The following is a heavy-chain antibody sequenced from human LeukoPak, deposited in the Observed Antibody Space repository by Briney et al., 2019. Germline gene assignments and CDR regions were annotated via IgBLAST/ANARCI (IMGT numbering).Heavy chain of an antibody. CDR3: ARDHEEGNYGMAV. D-gene: IGHD6-13*01. V-gene: IGHV3-21*01. CDR1: GFTFTSFS. CDR2: ISLSSTYI. J-gene: IGHJ6*02. Sequence: GGSLRLSCAASGFTFTSFSMNWVRQAPGKGLEWVSSISLSSTYIFYADSVRGRFTISRDNAKNSLYLEMNSLRAEDTAVYYCARDHEEGNYGMAVWGQGTTVTVSS.